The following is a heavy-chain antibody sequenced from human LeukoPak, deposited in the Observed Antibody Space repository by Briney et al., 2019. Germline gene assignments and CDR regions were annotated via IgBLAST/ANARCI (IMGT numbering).Heavy chain of an antibody. CDR1: GFNFGDFA. J-gene: IGHJ3*01. CDR3: TRDYPASFDV. CDR2: IRSTIDGGTT. V-gene: IGHV3-49*04. Sequence: PGGSLRLSCTASGFNFGDFAMSWVRQAPGKGLEWLGFIRSTIDGGTTDYAASVKGRFTISRDDSKSIAYLQMNSLETEDTAMYYCTRDYPASFDVWGQGTLVTVSS.